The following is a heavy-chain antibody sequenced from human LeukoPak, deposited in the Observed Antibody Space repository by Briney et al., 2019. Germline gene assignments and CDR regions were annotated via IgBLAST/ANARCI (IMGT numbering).Heavy chain of an antibody. Sequence: GGSLRLSCAASGFTFSSYAMGWVRQAPGKGLEWVSAISGSGGSTYYADSVKVRFTISRDNSKNTLYLQMNSLRAEDTAVYYCARDSGRYDFWSGYYDYWGQGTLVTVSS. CDR3: ARDSGRYDFWSGYYDY. V-gene: IGHV3-23*01. J-gene: IGHJ4*02. D-gene: IGHD3-3*01. CDR1: GFTFSSYA. CDR2: ISGSGGST.